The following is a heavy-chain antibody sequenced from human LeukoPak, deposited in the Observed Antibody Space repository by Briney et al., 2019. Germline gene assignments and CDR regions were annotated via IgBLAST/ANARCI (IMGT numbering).Heavy chain of an antibody. J-gene: IGHJ3*02. Sequence: PSETLSLTCTVSGGSISSYYWSWIRQPAGKGLEWIGRIYTSGSTNYNPSLKSRVTMSVDTSKNQFSLKLSSVTAADTAVYYCARLGAVAPLGSDDDIWGQGTMVTVPS. CDR2: IYTSGST. D-gene: IGHD6-19*01. CDR3: ARLGAVAPLGSDDDI. V-gene: IGHV4-4*07. CDR1: GGSISSYY.